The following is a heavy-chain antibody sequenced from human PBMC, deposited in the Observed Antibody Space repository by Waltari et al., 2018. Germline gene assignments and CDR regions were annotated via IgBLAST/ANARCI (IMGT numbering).Heavy chain of an antibody. V-gene: IGHV4-61*02. D-gene: IGHD3-22*01. Sequence: QVQLQESGPGLVKPSHALSLTCTVSGGSISSGSYYWSWNRQPAGKGLEWIGRIYSSCSTNVNPPLKSRVTISVDTPKNQFSRMLGSVTAAYTAVYYCARSGDYYDSSAYYPFDYWGQGTLVTVSS. CDR1: GGSISSGSYY. J-gene: IGHJ4*02. CDR3: ARSGDYYDSSAYYPFDY. CDR2: IYSSCST.